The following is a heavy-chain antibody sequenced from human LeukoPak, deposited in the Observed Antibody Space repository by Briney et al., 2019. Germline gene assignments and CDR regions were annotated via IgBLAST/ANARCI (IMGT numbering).Heavy chain of an antibody. Sequence: PGGSLRLSCAASGFIFNNYEMNWVRQAPGKGLEWVSYISGSGRTIYYADSVKGRFTISRDNAKNSLYLQMNSLRAEDTAVYYCARDRSRGYSYGYGSDAFDIWGQGTMVTVSS. J-gene: IGHJ3*02. D-gene: IGHD5-18*01. V-gene: IGHV3-48*03. CDR3: ARDRSRGYSYGYGSDAFDI. CDR2: ISGSGRTI. CDR1: GFIFNNYE.